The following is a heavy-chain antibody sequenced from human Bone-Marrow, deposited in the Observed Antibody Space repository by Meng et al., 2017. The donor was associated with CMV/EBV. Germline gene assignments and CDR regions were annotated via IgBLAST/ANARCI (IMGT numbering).Heavy chain of an antibody. V-gene: IGHV4-4*02. J-gene: IGHJ6*02. CDR1: GGSISSSNW. Sequence: GSLRLSCAVSGGSISSSNWWSWVRQPPGKGLEWIGEIYHSGSTNYNPSLKSRVTISVDTSKNQLSLKLSSVTAADTAVYYCARDRYYDFWSGYQPLYYYYGMDVWGQGTTVTVSS. CDR3: ARDRYYDFWSGYQPLYYYYGMDV. D-gene: IGHD3-3*01. CDR2: IYHSGST.